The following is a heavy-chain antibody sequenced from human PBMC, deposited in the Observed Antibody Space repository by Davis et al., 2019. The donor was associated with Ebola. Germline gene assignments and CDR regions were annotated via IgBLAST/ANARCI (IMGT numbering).Heavy chain of an antibody. CDR1: GFTFSSNS. Sequence: GGSLRLSCAASGFTFSSNSMNWVRQAPGKGLEWVSFISSSSNYIYYADSVKGRFTISRDNAKNSLYLQMNSLRAEDTAVYYCARGAVTTPIGFDPWGQGTLVTVSS. J-gene: IGHJ5*02. CDR3: ARGAVTTPIGFDP. V-gene: IGHV3-21*01. CDR2: ISSSSNYI. D-gene: IGHD4-17*01.